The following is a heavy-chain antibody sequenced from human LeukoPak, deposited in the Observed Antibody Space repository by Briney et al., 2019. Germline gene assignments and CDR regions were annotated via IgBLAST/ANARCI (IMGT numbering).Heavy chain of an antibody. CDR2: IKQDGSEK. J-gene: IGHJ6*03. V-gene: IGHV3-7*01. Sequence: GGSLRLSRAASGFTFSSYWMSWVRQAPGKGLEWVANIKQDGSEKYYVGSVKGRFTISRDNAKNSLYLQMNSLRAEDTAVYYCAREVRYYYYYMDVWGKGTTVTVSS. CDR1: GFTFSSYW. CDR3: AREVRYYYYYMDV. D-gene: IGHD3-10*01.